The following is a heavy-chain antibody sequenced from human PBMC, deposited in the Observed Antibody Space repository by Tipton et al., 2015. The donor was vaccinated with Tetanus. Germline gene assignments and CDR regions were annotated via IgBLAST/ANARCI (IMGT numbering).Heavy chain of an antibody. J-gene: IGHJ6*02. V-gene: IGHV4-4*07. CDR2: VYSSGST. D-gene: IGHD1-26*01. CDR3: ARDFRERTGTYFSYYYTMDV. Sequence: LRLSCTVSGGSLNTFYWNWIRQPAGKGLEWIGRVYSSGSTNYSPSLKSRVTMSIDTSKNQISLELTSMTAADTAIYYCARDFRERTGTYFSYYYTMDVWGQGTTVTVSS. CDR1: GGSLNTFY.